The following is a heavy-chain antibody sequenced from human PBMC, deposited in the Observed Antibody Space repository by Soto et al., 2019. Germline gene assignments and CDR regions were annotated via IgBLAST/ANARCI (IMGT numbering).Heavy chain of an antibody. J-gene: IGHJ5*02. V-gene: IGHV4-39*01. Sequence: SETLSLTCTVSGGSISSSSYYWGWIRQPPGKGLEWIGSIYYSGSPYYNPSLKSRVTISVDTSKNQFSLKLSSVTAADTAVYYCARQGGYSYGDNWFDPWGQGTLVTVSA. CDR3: ARQGGYSYGDNWFDP. CDR2: IYYSGSP. CDR1: GGSISSSSYY. D-gene: IGHD5-18*01.